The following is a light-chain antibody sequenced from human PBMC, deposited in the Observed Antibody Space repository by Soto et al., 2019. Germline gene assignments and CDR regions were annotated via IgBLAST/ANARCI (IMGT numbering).Light chain of an antibody. CDR3: QQLNKYPST. CDR2: GAS. J-gene: IGKJ4*01. CDR1: QGINSY. V-gene: IGKV1-9*01. Sequence: IQLTPSHALRAAAFEASVTSPCRASQGINSYLGWYQQKPGKAPKLLIYGASTLQSGVPSRFGGSGSGTDFTLTISSLQPEDFATYYRQQLNKYPSTFGGGTKVDIK.